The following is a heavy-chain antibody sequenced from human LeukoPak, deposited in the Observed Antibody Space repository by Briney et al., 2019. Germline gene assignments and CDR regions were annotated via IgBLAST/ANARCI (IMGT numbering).Heavy chain of an antibody. J-gene: IGHJ4*02. CDR1: GYTFTSYG. CDR3: AGVSEGTGTTFIDY. D-gene: IGHD1-7*01. Sequence: SVKVSCKASGYTFTSYGISWVRQAPGQGLEWMGRIIPIFGTANYAQKFQGRVTITTDESTSTAYMELSSLRSEDTAVYYCAGVSEGTGTTFIDYWGQGTLVTVSS. CDR2: IIPIFGTA. V-gene: IGHV1-69*05.